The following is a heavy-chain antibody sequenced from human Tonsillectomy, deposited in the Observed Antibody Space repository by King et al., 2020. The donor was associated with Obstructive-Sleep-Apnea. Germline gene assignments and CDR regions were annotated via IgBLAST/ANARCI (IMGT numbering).Heavy chain of an antibody. Sequence: QLVQSGGGLVHPGGSLRLSCAASGFTFGSYSMHWVRQAPGKGLEYVSAINNNGGSTYYANSVRGRFTISRDNSKNTLYLQMDSLRAEDMAVYYCARYGPPYDYWGQGTLVTVSS. CDR3: ARYGPPYDY. J-gene: IGHJ4*02. CDR2: INNNGGST. D-gene: IGHD1-14*01. CDR1: GFTFGSYS. V-gene: IGHV3-64*01.